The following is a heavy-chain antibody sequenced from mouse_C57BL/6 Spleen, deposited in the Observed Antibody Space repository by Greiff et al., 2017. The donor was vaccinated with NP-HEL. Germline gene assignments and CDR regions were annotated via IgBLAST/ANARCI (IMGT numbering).Heavy chain of an antibody. D-gene: IGHD2-4*01. CDR2: ISSGGSYT. Sequence: EVKLVESGGDLVKPGGSLKLSCAASGFTFSSYGMSWVRQTPDKRLEWVATISSGGSYTYYPDSVKGRFTFSRDKAKNTLYLQMSSLKSEDTAMYYCARPLYYDYDLAWFAYWGQGTLVTVSS. CDR1: GFTFSSYG. CDR3: ARPLYYDYDLAWFAY. V-gene: IGHV5-6*01. J-gene: IGHJ3*01.